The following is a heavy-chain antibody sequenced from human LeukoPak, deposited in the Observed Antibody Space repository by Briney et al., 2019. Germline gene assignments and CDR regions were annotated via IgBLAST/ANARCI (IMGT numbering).Heavy chain of an antibody. CDR2: IKSKTDGGTT. J-gene: IGHJ3*01. CDR3: MTVVPSAENTFDV. V-gene: IGHV3-15*01. Sequence: GGSLRLSCAASGFTFSGYAMTWVRQAPGKGLEWVGRIKSKTDGGTTDYTAPVKGRFTISRDDSKNTLYLQMNSLKTEDTAVYYCMTVVPSAENTFDVWGQGTMVTVSS. D-gene: IGHD2-2*01. CDR1: GFTFSGYA.